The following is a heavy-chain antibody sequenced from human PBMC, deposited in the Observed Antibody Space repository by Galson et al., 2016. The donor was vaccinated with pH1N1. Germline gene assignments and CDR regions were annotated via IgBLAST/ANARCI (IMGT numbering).Heavy chain of an antibody. Sequence: SLRLSCAASGFTFSRYYMTWVRQAPGKGLEWVANIKQDGSEKNYVDSVKGRFTISRDNAKNSVYLQMNSLRAEDTAVYYCAKENWGCEYWGLGTLVTVSS. D-gene: IGHD7-27*01. J-gene: IGHJ4*02. CDR3: AKENWGCEY. CDR1: GFTFSRYY. CDR2: IKQDGSEK. V-gene: IGHV3-7*01.